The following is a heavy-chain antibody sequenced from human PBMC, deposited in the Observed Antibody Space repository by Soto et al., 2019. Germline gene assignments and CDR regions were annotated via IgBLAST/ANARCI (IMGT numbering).Heavy chain of an antibody. D-gene: IGHD3-22*01. CDR1: GYTFSSYG. V-gene: IGHV1-18*01. CDR3: ASSVRYYYDSSGYLDY. Sequence: SVKVSCKPSGYTFSSYGISWVRQAPGQGLEWMGWVSIQYGTTYYARRVQDRVTMTADTSTSTAYMELSSLRSEDTAVYYCASSVRYYYDSSGYLDYWGQGTLVTVSS. CDR2: VSIQYGTT. J-gene: IGHJ4*02.